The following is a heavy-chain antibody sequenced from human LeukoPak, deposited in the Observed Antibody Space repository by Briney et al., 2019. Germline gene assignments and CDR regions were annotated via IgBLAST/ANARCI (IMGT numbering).Heavy chain of an antibody. CDR2: IYYSGST. CDR3: ARHVRQRWLQLVYFDY. CDR1: GGSISSYY. D-gene: IGHD5-24*01. Sequence: SETLSLTCTDSGGSISSYYWSWIRQPPGKGLEWIGYIYYSGSTNYNPSLKSRVTISVDTSKNQFSLKLSSVTAADTAVYYCARHVRQRWLQLVYFDYWGQGALVTVSS. V-gene: IGHV4-59*08. J-gene: IGHJ4*02.